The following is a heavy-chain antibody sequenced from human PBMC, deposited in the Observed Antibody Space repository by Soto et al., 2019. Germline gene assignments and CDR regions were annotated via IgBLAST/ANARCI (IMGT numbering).Heavy chain of an antibody. J-gene: IGHJ6*02. Sequence: QVQLVQSGAEVKKPGASVKVSCKASGYTFTSYGISWVRQAPGQGLEWMGWISAYNGNTNYAQKLQGRVTMTTDTSTSTAYMELSSLRSDDTAVYYCELIPAAIELGNYYYGMDVWGQGTTVTVSS. V-gene: IGHV1-18*01. CDR1: GYTFTSYG. CDR3: ELIPAAIELGNYYYGMDV. D-gene: IGHD2-2*02. CDR2: ISAYNGNT.